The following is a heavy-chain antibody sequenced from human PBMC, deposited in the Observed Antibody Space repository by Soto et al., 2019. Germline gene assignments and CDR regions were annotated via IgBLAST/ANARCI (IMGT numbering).Heavy chain of an antibody. CDR3: AXXXVDXXGYSMTFDY. CDR2: ISSSSSYI. V-gene: IGHV3-21*01. J-gene: IGHJ4*02. Sequence: PXGSLRLSCAASGFTFSSYSMNWVRQAPGKGLEWVSSISSSSSYIYYADSVKGRFTISRDNAKNSLYLQMNSLRAEDTAVYYCAXXXVDXXGYSMTFDYWGQGTLVTVSS. CDR1: GFTFSSYS. D-gene: IGHD3-22*01.